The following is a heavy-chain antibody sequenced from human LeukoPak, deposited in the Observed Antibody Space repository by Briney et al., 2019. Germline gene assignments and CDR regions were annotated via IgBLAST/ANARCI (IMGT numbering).Heavy chain of an antibody. V-gene: IGHV3-48*03. Sequence: GGSLRLSCAASGFTFSSYEMNWVRQAPGKGLDWVAYISNTGGTINYAASVKGRFTISRDNARNSLYLQMNSLRAEDTAVYYCAPRPTAVFDYWGQGIVVTVSS. J-gene: IGHJ4*02. CDR1: GFTFSSYE. CDR3: APRPTAVFDY. CDR2: ISNTGGTI.